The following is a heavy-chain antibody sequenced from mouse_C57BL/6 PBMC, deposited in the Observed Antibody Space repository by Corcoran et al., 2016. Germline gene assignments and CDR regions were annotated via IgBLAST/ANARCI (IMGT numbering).Heavy chain of an antibody. D-gene: IGHD2-5*01. Sequence: DVQLQESGPGLVKPSQSLSLTCSVPGYSLTSGYYWNWIRQFPGNKLEWMGYISYDGSNNYNPSLKNRISITRDTSKNQFFLKLNSVTTEDTATYYCARDRGYYSNYGGAMDYWGQGTSVTVSS. CDR3: ARDRGYYSNYGGAMDY. J-gene: IGHJ4*01. V-gene: IGHV3-6*01. CDR2: ISYDGSN. CDR1: GYSLTSGYY.